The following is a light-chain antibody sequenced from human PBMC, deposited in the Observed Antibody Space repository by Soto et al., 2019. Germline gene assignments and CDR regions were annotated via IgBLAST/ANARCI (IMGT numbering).Light chain of an antibody. V-gene: IGKV4-1*01. CDR1: QSVLHSPNNKNY. CDR3: QNFDSAPQT. CDR2: EAS. J-gene: IGKJ1*01. Sequence: DIVMTQSPDSLAVSLGERATINCKSSQSVLHSPNNKNYLAWYQQKPGKVPKLLIYEASNLQSGVPSRFRGGGSGTEFTLTISSLQPEDVATYYCQNFDSAPQTFGQGTKVDIK.